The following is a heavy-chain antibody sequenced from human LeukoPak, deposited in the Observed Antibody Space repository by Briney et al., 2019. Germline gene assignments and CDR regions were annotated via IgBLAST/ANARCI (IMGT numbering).Heavy chain of an antibody. CDR1: GGSFSGYY. J-gene: IGHJ6*03. CDR2: INHSGST. D-gene: IGHD1-26*01. V-gene: IGHV4-34*01. CDR3: ARGKWELPYYYYYYMDV. Sequence: SETLSLTCAVYGGSFSGYYWSWIRQPPGKGLEWIGEINHSGSTNYNPSLKSRVTISVDTSKNQFSLKLSSVTAADTAVYYCARGKWELPYYYYYYMDVWGEGTTVTVSS.